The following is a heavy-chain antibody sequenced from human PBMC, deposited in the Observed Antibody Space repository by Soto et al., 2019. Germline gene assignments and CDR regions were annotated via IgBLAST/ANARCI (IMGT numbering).Heavy chain of an antibody. Sequence: QLQLQESGPGLVKPSETLSLTCTVSGASVSSGSYLWGWIRQPPGKGLEWIGSASYTGTTYLTPSLKSRVTISVDTSKNQFSLNLSSLTAADTAVYYCARRVYDGSHFYYVDYCVQGILVTVSS. D-gene: IGHD3-22*01. CDR3: ARRVYDGSHFYYVDY. V-gene: IGHV4-39*01. CDR1: GASVSSGSYL. CDR2: ASYTGTT. J-gene: IGHJ4*02.